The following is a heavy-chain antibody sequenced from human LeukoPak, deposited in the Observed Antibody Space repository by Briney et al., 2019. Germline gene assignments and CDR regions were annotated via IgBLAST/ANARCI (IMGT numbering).Heavy chain of an antibody. CDR1: GFTFSSYA. J-gene: IGHJ4*02. D-gene: IGHD2-2*01. Sequence: GGSLRLSCAASGFTFSSYAMHWVRQAPGKGLEWVAVISYDGSNKYYADSVKGRFTISRDNSKNTLYPRMNSLRAEDTAVYYCARPIGYCSSTSCYPLDYWGQGTLVTVSS. CDR3: ARPIGYCSSTSCYPLDY. CDR2: ISYDGSNK. V-gene: IGHV3-30-3*01.